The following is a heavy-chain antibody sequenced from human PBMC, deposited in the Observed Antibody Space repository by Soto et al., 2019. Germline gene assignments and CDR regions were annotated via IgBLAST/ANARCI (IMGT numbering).Heavy chain of an antibody. Sequence: SETLSLTCTVSGGSISGYYWSWIRQTPGKGLEWIGYIFYNGRTSYSPSLKSRVFFSVDTSKNQFSLRWTSVTAADTAVYYCARYYCRSGTCYSFDYWGQGNLVTFSS. CDR1: GGSISGYY. D-gene: IGHD2-2*01. CDR2: IFYNGRT. CDR3: ARYYCRSGTCYSFDY. V-gene: IGHV4-59*01. J-gene: IGHJ4*02.